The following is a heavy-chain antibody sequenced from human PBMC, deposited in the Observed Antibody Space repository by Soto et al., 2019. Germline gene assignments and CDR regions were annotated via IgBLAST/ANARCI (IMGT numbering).Heavy chain of an antibody. CDR1: GDTISTGGYS. D-gene: IGHD4-17*01. CDR3: ARDTHGDYVVYFEP. CDR2: TYHSGNP. J-gene: IGHJ5*02. Sequence: QLQLQESGSRLVKSSETLSLTCAVSGDTISTGGYSWAWIRQPPGKPLEWIGHTYHSGNPYYNPSLQRRIIISVAGSKKQSSPTLRSVTVADLDLYYFARDTHGDYVVYFEPWGQGTLVTVSS. V-gene: IGHV4-30-2*01.